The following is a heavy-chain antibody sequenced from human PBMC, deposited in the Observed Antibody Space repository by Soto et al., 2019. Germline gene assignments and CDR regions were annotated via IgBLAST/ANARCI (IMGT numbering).Heavy chain of an antibody. D-gene: IGHD5-18*01. CDR1: DGFFSGYY. CDR3: ARVRGGGYSYGYYFDY. V-gene: IGHV4-34*01. CDR2: INHSGST. Sequence: PSETLCLTCAVYDGFFSGYYWSWIRQPPGKGLEWIGEINHSGSTNYNPSLKSRVTISVDTSKNQFSLKLSSVTAADTAVYYCARVRGGGYSYGYYFDYWGQGTLVTVSS. J-gene: IGHJ4*02.